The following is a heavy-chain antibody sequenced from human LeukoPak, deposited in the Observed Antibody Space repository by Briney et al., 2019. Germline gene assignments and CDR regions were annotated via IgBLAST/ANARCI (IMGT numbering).Heavy chain of an antibody. CDR3: ARGTYLRSFDH. CDR2: INPSGGST. CDR1: GYTFTHHF. D-gene: IGHD1/OR15-1a*01. J-gene: IGHJ4*02. V-gene: IGHV1-46*01. Sequence: GASVKVSCKASGYTFTHHFIHWLQQAPGQGPEWMGVINPSGGSTTYAQDFQGNVTMTGDTSTSTVYMELRSLRSADTAIFYCARGTYLRSFDHWGQGTPVTVSS.